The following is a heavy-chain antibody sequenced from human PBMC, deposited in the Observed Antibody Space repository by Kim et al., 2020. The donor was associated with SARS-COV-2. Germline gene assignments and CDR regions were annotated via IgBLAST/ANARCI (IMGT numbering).Heavy chain of an antibody. D-gene: IGHD6-13*01. CDR3: ARAEQQLDNWFDP. CDR2: IYYSGST. V-gene: IGHV4-31*03. J-gene: IGHJ5*02. Sequence: SETLSLTCTVSGGSISSGGYYWSWIRQHPGKGLEWIGYIYYSGSTYYNPSLKSRVTISVDTSKNQFSLKLSSVTAADTAVYYCARAEQQLDNWFDPWGQGTLVTVSS. CDR1: GGSISSGGYY.